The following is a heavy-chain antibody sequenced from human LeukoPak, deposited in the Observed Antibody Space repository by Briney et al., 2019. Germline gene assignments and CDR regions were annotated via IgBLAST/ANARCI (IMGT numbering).Heavy chain of an antibody. J-gene: IGHJ4*02. CDR1: GSTLSSSY. CDR3: ARDSPYANSWFSRYLDY. Sequence: GGALTLSCASSGSTLSSSYMSSVRQAPGKGLERVSVIYSGGSTYYADSVKGRFTISRDNSKNMLYLQLNSRRAEDAAVYYCARDSPYANSWFSRYLDYSGQGTLVTVSS. CDR2: IYSGGST. V-gene: IGHV3-66*01. D-gene: IGHD2-8*01.